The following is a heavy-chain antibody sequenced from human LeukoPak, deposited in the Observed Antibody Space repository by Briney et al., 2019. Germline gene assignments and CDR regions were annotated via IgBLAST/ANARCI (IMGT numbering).Heavy chain of an antibody. D-gene: IGHD3-10*01. V-gene: IGHV1-46*01. CDR1: GYTFTSYY. J-gene: IGHJ4*02. CDR2: INPSGGST. Sequence: WASVKVSCKASGYTFTSYYMHWVRQAPGQGLGWMGIINPSGGSTSYAQKFQGRVTMTRDTSTSTVYMELSSLRSEDTAVYYCARMIRDGGAPGSFYFDYWGQGTLVTVSS. CDR3: ARMIRDGGAPGSFYFDY.